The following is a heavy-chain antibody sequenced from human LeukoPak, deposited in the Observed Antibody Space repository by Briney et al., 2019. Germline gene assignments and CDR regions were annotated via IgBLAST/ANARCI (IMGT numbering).Heavy chain of an antibody. CDR1: GGTFSSHA. CDR2: IIPIFGTA. D-gene: IGHD3-22*01. V-gene: IGHV1-69*05. J-gene: IGHJ4*02. Sequence: ASVKVSCKASGGTFSSHAISLVRQAPGQGLEWMGRIIPIFGTANYAQKFQGRVTITTDESTSTAYMELSSLRSEDTAVYYCARYYYDSQAFDYWGQGTLVTVSS. CDR3: ARYYYDSQAFDY.